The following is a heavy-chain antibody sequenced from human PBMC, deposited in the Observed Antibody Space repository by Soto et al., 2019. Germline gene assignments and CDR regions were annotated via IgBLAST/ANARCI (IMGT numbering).Heavy chain of an antibody. CDR2: TYYRSKWYN. CDR3: ARETPLLWFGELEGMDV. D-gene: IGHD3-10*01. CDR1: GDSVSSNSAA. J-gene: IGHJ6*02. Sequence: SQTLSLTCAISGDSVSSNSAAWNWIRQSPSRGLEWLGRTYYRSKWYNDYAVSVESRITINPDTSKNQFSLQLNSVTPEDTAVYYCARETPLLWFGELEGMDVWGQGTTVTVSS. V-gene: IGHV6-1*01.